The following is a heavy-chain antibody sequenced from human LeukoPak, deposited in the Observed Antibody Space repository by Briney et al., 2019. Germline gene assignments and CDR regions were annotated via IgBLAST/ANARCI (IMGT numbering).Heavy chain of an antibody. D-gene: IGHD1-26*01. Sequence: SETLSLTCTVSGGSFSSYYWTWIRQPAGKGLEWIGRIYNSGTSNYSPSLESRVTMSLDTSKNRFSLSLSSVTAADTAVYYCARDRLGATGHWRIDVWGRGTLVTVSS. CDR3: ARDRLGATGHWRIDV. J-gene: IGHJ2*01. CDR2: IYNSGTS. V-gene: IGHV4-4*07. CDR1: GGSFSSYY.